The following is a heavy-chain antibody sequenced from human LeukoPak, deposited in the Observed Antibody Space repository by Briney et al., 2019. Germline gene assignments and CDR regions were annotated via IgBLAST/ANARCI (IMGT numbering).Heavy chain of an antibody. CDR3: AKAPTVTNHYYYYYMDV. CDR1: GFTFSTYA. Sequence: GGSLILSCAASGFTFSTYAMSWVRPAPGKGLEWVSGISTSGDSTYYAASVKGRFTISRDNSKNTLFLQMNSLRAEDTAVYYCAKAPTVTNHYYYYYMDVWGKGTTVTVSS. J-gene: IGHJ6*03. D-gene: IGHD4-17*01. CDR2: ISTSGDST. V-gene: IGHV3-23*01.